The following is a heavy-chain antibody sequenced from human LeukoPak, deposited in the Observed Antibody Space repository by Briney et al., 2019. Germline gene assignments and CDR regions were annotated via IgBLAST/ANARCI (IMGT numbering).Heavy chain of an antibody. D-gene: IGHD3-10*02. CDR1: GFTFSSYA. CDR2: ISGSGGST. Sequence: GGSLRLSCAASGFTFSSYAMSWVRQAPGKGLEWVSAISGSGGSTYYADSVKGRFTISRDNSKNTLYLQMNSLRAEDTAVYYCAKDRVMFRRCPQAVDYWGQGTLVTVSS. CDR3: AKDRVMFRRCPQAVDY. J-gene: IGHJ4*02. V-gene: IGHV3-23*01.